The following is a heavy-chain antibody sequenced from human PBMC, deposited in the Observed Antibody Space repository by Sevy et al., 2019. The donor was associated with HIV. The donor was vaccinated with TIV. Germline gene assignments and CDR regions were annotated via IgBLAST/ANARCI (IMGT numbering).Heavy chain of an antibody. CDR3: AKALNPALESMLQVNLPTLKGLDV. V-gene: IGHV3-23*01. CDR2: ITGRAYGT. Sequence: GGSLRLSCAASGFTFNTHAMTWVRQAPGKGLEWVSTITGRAYGTHYADSVKGRFTISRDNSKNVLYLQMNSQRADDTTVYYCAKALNPALESMLQVNLPTLKGLDVWGQGTMVTVSS. J-gene: IGHJ3*01. CDR1: GFTFNTHA. D-gene: IGHD2-8*01.